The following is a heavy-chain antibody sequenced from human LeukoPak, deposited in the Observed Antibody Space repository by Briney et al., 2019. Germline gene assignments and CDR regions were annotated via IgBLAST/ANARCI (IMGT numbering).Heavy chain of an antibody. D-gene: IGHD5-18*01. Sequence: SETLSLTCTVSGGSISSYYWSWIRQPPGKGLEWIGYIYYSGSTNYNPSLKSRVTISVDTSKNQFSLKLSSVTAADTAVYYCARNGYGYVGELDYWGQGTLVTVSS. CDR2: IYYSGST. CDR3: ARNGYGYVGELDY. CDR1: GGSISSYY. V-gene: IGHV4-59*01. J-gene: IGHJ4*02.